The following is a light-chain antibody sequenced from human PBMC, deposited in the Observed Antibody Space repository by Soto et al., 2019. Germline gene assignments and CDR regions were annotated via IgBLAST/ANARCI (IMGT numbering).Light chain of an antibody. CDR2: ATS. CDR3: QQTHSLPLS. CDR1: QGVGGW. Sequence: IQMTQSPSSVSASVGDRVTMTCRASQGVGGWLAWYQQKPGKVPKLLIYATSSLHSGVPSRFSGSGSGTDFTLSISSLQPDDFETYYCQQTHSLPLSFGPGTKVDIK. V-gene: IGKV1-12*01. J-gene: IGKJ3*01.